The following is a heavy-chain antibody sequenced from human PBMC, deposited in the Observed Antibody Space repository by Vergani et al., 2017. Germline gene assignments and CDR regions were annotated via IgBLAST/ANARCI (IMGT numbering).Heavy chain of an antibody. CDR3: ASGLFRHFWPGGVMIAVAATRGHLYFDL. D-gene: IGHD6-19*01. Sequence: QVQLQQWGAGLLKPSETLSLTCAVYGGSFSGYYWSWFRQPPGRGLEWFVEINHSGSTKYNPSLKSRVTISVDTSKNKFSLKLSSVTAADTAVYYCASGLFRHFWPGGVMIAVAATRGHLYFDLGGRGTLVTVSS. V-gene: IGHV4-34*01. CDR1: GGSFSGYY. CDR2: INHSGST. J-gene: IGHJ2*01.